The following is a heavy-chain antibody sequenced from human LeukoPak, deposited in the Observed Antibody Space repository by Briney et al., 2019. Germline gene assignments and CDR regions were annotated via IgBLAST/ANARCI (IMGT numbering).Heavy chain of an antibody. CDR3: ARGYCSGGSCYPYYFDY. D-gene: IGHD2-15*01. Sequence: SETLSLTCTVSGGSISSYYWSWIRQPPGKGLKWIGYIYYSGSTNYNPSLKSRVTISVDTSKNQFSLKLSSVTAADTAVYYCARGYCSGGSCYPYYFDYWGQGTLVTVSS. V-gene: IGHV4-59*01. CDR1: GGSISSYY. CDR2: IYYSGST. J-gene: IGHJ4*02.